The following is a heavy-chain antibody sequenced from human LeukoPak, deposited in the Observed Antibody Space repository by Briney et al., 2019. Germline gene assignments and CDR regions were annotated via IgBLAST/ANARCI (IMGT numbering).Heavy chain of an antibody. CDR1: GGTFSSYA. CDR2: IIPIFGTA. J-gene: IGHJ4*02. D-gene: IGHD3-10*01. V-gene: IGHV1-69*13. Sequence: GGSVKVSCRASGGTFSSYAISWVRQAPGQGLEWMGGIIPIFGTANYAQRFQGRVTITADESASTAYMELSSLRSEDTAVYYCASGWFGELYPFVYWGQGTLVTVSS. CDR3: ASGWFGELYPFVY.